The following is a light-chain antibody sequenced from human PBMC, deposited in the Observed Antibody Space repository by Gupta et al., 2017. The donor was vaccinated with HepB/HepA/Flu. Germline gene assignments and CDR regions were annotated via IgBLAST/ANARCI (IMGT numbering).Light chain of an antibody. CDR1: SSNMATND. V-gene: IGLV1-51*02. Sequence: QSVLTQPPSVSAAPGQQVTISSSASSSNMATNDVSWYQQFPGTAPKVLIYANDKRPSGIPDRFSVSKSGASATLDIAGLQTGDEADDYCGSWHSSLNAWVFGGGTKLTVL. J-gene: IGLJ3*02. CDR3: GSWHSSLNAWV. CDR2: AND.